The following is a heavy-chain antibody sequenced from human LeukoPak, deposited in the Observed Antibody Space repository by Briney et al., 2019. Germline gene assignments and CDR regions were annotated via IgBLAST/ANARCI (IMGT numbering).Heavy chain of an antibody. CDR3: ARSEQLIRTFDY. D-gene: IGHD6-13*01. CDR1: GGSISTYY. Sequence: SETLSLTCTVSGGSISTYYWSWIRQPPGKGLEWIGYSDYSGSTSYNPSLKSRVTMSVDASKNQFSLKLSSVTAADTAVYYCARSEQLIRTFDYWGQGTLVTVSS. V-gene: IGHV4-59*08. CDR2: SDYSGST. J-gene: IGHJ4*02.